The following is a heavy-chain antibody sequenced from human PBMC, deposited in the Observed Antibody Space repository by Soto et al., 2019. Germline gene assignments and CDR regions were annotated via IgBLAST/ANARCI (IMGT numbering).Heavy chain of an antibody. J-gene: IGHJ6*02. CDR3: ARSHLGEVDYGMDV. CDR2: IIPIFGTA. Sequence: QVQLVQSGAEVKKPGSSVKVSCKASGGTFSSYAISWVRQAPGQGLEWMGGIIPIFGTATYAQKFQGRVTRTAVESTSTADMELNSLRSQNTAVYYCARSHLGEVDYGMDVWGEGTTV. D-gene: IGHD3-10*01. V-gene: IGHV1-69*12. CDR1: GGTFSSYA.